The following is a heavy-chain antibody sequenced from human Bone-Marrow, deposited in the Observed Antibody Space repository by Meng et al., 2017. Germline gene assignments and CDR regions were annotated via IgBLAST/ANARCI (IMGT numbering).Heavy chain of an antibody. J-gene: IGHJ4*02. CDR2: IYKRGGP. D-gene: IGHD2-15*01. Sequence: QVQLQESGPGLVKPSETLSRTCTVSGGSLSSYYWSWIRQPPGKGLEWIGYIYKRGGPNYHPPQKIRVTISVDTSKNKSSLSLSSVTPADTAVYSWARGGWSLDYWGQGTLVTVSS. CDR3: ARGGWSLDY. V-gene: IGHV4-59*08. CDR1: GGSLSSYY.